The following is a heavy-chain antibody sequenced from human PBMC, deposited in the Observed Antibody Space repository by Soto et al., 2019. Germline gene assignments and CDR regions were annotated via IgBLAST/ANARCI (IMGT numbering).Heavy chain of an antibody. CDR2: ISSSSSYI. V-gene: IGHV3-21*01. Sequence: EVQLVESGGGLVKPGGSLRLSCAASGFTFSSYTMNWVRQAPGKGLEWVSSISSSSSYIYYADSVKGRFTNSRDNAKNSLYLPMNSLRAADTAVYYGARDSPIYGDYALDYWGQGTLVTVSS. CDR1: GFTFSSYT. CDR3: ARDSPIYGDYALDY. D-gene: IGHD4-17*01. J-gene: IGHJ4*02.